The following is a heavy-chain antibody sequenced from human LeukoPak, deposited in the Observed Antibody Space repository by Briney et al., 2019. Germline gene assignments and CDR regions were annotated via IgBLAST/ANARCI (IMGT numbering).Heavy chain of an antibody. CDR1: GFTFSDYY. Sequence: GGSLRLSRAASGFTFSDYYMSWIRQAPGKGLEWVSYISSSGSTIYYADSVKGRFTISRDNAKNSLYLQMNSLRAEDTAVYYCARGPASPWYYDFWSGYFDYWGQGTLVTVSS. V-gene: IGHV3-11*01. D-gene: IGHD3-3*01. CDR2: ISSSGSTI. CDR3: ARGPASPWYYDFWSGYFDY. J-gene: IGHJ4*02.